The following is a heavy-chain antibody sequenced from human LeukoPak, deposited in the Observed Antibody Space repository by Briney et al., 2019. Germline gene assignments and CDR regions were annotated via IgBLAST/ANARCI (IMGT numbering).Heavy chain of an antibody. CDR2: ISDSSTYI. V-gene: IGHV3-21*01. J-gene: IGHJ4*02. CDR3: ARFLIVATTNGY. Sequence: GGSLRLSCAASGFTFSSYNMNWVRQAPGKGLEWVSSISDSSTYIYYADSVKGRFTISRDNSKNTLYLQMNSLRAEDTAAYYCARFLIVATTNGYWGQGTLVTVSS. D-gene: IGHD5-12*01. CDR1: GFTFSSYN.